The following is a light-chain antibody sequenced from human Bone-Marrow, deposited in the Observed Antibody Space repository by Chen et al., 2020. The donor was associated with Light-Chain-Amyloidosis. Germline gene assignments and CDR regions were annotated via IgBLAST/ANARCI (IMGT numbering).Light chain of an antibody. V-gene: IGLV4-69*01. Sequence: QLVLTQSPSASASLGASVKLTCILSSGHRTDPIAWHQRHPGKGPRYLMLVNQDGTHTKGDGIPDRFSGASSGAERYLTISSLRSEDEADYYCQTWGSGFHVLFGGGTRLSVL. CDR2: VNQDGTH. CDR1: SGHRTDP. CDR3: QTWGSGFHVL. J-gene: IGLJ2*01.